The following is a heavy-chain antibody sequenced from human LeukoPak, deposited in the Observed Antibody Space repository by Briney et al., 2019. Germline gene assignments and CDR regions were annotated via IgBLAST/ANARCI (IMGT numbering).Heavy chain of an antibody. CDR3: ARGPLIAAAGTW. J-gene: IGHJ4*02. CDR2: ISSRSSYI. CDR1: GFTFSSYS. V-gene: IGHV3-21*04. D-gene: IGHD6-13*01. Sequence: GGSLRLSCAAFGFTFSSYSMNWVRQAPGKGLEWVSSISSRSSYIYYADSVKGRFTISRDNAKNSLFLQMNSLRAEDTAVYYCARGPLIAAAGTWWGQGTLVTVSS.